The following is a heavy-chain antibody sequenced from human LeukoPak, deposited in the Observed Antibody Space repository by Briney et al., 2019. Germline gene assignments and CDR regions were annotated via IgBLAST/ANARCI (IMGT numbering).Heavy chain of an antibody. CDR2: TRNKANSYTT. CDR1: GFTFSTYA. D-gene: IGHD1-26*01. J-gene: IGHJ4*02. V-gene: IGHV3-72*01. Sequence: GGSLRLSCAASGFTFSTYAMTWVRQAPGKGLEWVGRTRNKANSYTTEYAASVKGRFTISRDDSKNSLYLQMSSLKTEDTALYYCARARYSANDYSDYWGQGTLVTVSS. CDR3: ARARYSANDYSDY.